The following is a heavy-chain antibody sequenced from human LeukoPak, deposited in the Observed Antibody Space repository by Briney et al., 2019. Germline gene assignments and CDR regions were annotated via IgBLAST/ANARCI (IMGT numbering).Heavy chain of an antibody. D-gene: IGHD3-22*01. CDR3: ARDPLYDSSGADAFDI. CDR2: IYTSGST. J-gene: IGHJ3*02. Sequence: SQTLSLTCTVSGGSISSGSYFWSWIRQPAGKGLEWIGRIYTSGSTNYNPSLKSRVTISVDTSKNQFSLKLSSVTAADTAVYYCARDPLYDSSGADAFDIWGQGTMVTVSS. CDR1: GGSISSGSYF. V-gene: IGHV4-61*02.